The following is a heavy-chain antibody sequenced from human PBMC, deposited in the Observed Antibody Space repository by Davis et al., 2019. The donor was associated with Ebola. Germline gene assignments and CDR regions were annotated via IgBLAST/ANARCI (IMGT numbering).Heavy chain of an antibody. D-gene: IGHD1-26*01. CDR3: ASVVVGATIH. CDR1: GFTFSNYA. V-gene: IGHV3-23*01. J-gene: IGHJ4*02. Sequence: GESLKISCAASGFTFSNYAMTWVRQAPGKGLEWVSAIRGSGSTTYYADSVKGRFTISRDNAKNSLYLQMNSLRAEDTAVYYCASVVVGATIHWGQGTLVTVSS. CDR2: IRGSGSTT.